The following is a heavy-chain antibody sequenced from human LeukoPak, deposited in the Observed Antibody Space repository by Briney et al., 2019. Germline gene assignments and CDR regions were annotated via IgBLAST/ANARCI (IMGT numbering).Heavy chain of an antibody. CDR1: GGSISSYY. CDR3: ARGNRQGTLG. V-gene: IGHV4-59*08. CDR2: IYYSGST. J-gene: IGHJ4*02. Sequence: SETLSLTCTVSGGSISSYYWSWIRQPPGKGLEWIGYIYYSGSTNYNPSLKSRVTISVDASKNQFSLKLSSVTAADTAVYYCARGNRQGTLGWGQGTLVTVSS.